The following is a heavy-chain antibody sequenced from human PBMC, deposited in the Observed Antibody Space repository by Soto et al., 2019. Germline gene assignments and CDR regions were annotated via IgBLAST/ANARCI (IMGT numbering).Heavy chain of an antibody. V-gene: IGHV4-59*08. CDR3: ASRVGAKDQIVATRDDAFDI. J-gene: IGHJ3*02. CDR2: IYHSGNT. CDR1: GDSISDYY. Sequence: PSETLSLTCTVSGDSISDYYWSWIRQAPGKGLEWIGYIYHSGNTNYNPSLKSRVTISVDTSKNQFSLKLSSVTAADTAVYYCASRVGAKDQIVATRDDAFDIWGQGTMVTVSS. D-gene: IGHD5-12*01.